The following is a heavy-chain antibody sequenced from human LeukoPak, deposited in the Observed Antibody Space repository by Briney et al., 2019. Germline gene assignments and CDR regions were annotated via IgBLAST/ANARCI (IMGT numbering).Heavy chain of an antibody. CDR2: IISIFGTA. J-gene: IGHJ4*02. Sequence: GASVKVSCKASGGTFSSYAISWVRQAPGQGLEWMGGIISIFGTANYAQKFQGRVTITADESTSTAYMELSSLRSEDTAVYYCARQRGRFLEWPFDYWGQGTLVTVSS. V-gene: IGHV1-69*13. CDR1: GGTFSSYA. CDR3: ARQRGRFLEWPFDY. D-gene: IGHD3-3*01.